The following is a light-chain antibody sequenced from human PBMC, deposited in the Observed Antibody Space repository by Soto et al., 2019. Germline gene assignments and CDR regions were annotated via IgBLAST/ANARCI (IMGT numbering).Light chain of an antibody. V-gene: IGKV3-11*01. CDR3: QQRSNWPRT. CDR2: DAS. J-gene: IGKJ1*01. CDR1: QSVSSY. Sequence: EIVLTQSPATLSLSPGERATLSCRASQSVSSYLAWYQQKPGQAPRLLIYDASNRATGIPARFSGGGSGTDFTLTISSLEPEDFAVYYCQQRSNWPRTFGQGTKV.